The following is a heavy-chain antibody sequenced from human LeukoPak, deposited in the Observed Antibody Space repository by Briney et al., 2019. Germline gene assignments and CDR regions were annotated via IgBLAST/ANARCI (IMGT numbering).Heavy chain of an antibody. CDR2: IYYSGST. J-gene: IGHJ2*01. CDR1: GGSISSGGYY. Sequence: PSETLSLTCTVSGGSISSGGYYWSWIRQHPGKGLEWIGYIYYSGSTYYNPSLKSRVTISVDTSKNQFSLKLSSVTAADTAVYYCASHRDYASWYFDLWGRGTLVTVSS. V-gene: IGHV4-31*03. D-gene: IGHD2-2*01. CDR3: ASHRDYASWYFDL.